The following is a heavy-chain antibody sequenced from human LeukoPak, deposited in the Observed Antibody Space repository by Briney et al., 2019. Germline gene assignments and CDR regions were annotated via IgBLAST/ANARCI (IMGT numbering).Heavy chain of an antibody. CDR2: IYYSGST. Sequence: SETLSLTCTVSGGSTSSSSYYWGWIRQPPGKGLEWIGRIYYSGSTYYNPSLKSRVTISVDTSKNQFSLKLSSVTAADTAVYYCAGSTVTTNYYYYMDVWGKGTTVTVSS. CDR3: AGSTVTTNYYYYMDV. V-gene: IGHV4-39*01. D-gene: IGHD4-17*01. J-gene: IGHJ6*03. CDR1: GGSTSSSSYY.